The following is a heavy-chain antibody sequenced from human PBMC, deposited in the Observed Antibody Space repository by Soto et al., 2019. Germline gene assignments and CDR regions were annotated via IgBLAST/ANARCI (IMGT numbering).Heavy chain of an antibody. CDR3: ARYLLGYCSSTSCSHNWFDP. CDR2: ISAYNDNT. V-gene: IGHV1-18*01. Sequence: QVQLVQSGAEVKKPGASVKVSCKASGYTFTSYGISWVRQAPGQGLEWMGWISAYNDNTNYAQKLQGRVTMTTDTTTSTAYMELRSLRSDDTAVYYCARYLLGYCSSTSCSHNWFDPWVQGTLVTVSS. CDR1: GYTFTSYG. J-gene: IGHJ5*02. D-gene: IGHD2-2*01.